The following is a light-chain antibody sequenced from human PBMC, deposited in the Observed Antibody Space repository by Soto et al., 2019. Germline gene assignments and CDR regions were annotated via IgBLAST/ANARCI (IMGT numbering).Light chain of an antibody. CDR3: SSYSRSSTYV. Sequence: QSALTQPPSVSGSPGQSVTISCTGTSSDVGSYNRVSWYQQPPGTAPKLMIYEVSNRPSGVPDRFSGSKSGNTASLTISGLQAEDEADYYCSSYSRSSTYVFGTGTRPPS. CDR2: EVS. CDR1: SSDVGSYNR. J-gene: IGLJ1*01. V-gene: IGLV2-18*02.